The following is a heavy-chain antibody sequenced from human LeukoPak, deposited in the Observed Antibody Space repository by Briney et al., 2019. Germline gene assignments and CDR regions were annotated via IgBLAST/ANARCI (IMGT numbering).Heavy chain of an antibody. CDR3: ARASIAAAGVDY. CDR1: GFTFNSFS. D-gene: IGHD6-13*01. Sequence: GGSLRLSCAASGFTFNSFSMNWVPQAPGKGLEWVSSISSSSRYIYYEDSGKGRFTISRDNAKNSLYLQMNSLRAEDTAVYYCARASIAAAGVDYWGQGTLVTVSS. J-gene: IGHJ4*02. V-gene: IGHV3-21*01. CDR2: ISSSSRYI.